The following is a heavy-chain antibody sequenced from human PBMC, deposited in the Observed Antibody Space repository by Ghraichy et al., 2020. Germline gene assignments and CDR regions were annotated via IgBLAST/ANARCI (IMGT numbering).Heavy chain of an antibody. V-gene: IGHV3-48*02. J-gene: IGHJ6*02. CDR1: GFTFSSYS. CDR3: ARMREHWGGRYYYYYGMDV. CDR2: ISSSSNTI. Sequence: GGSLRLSCAASGFTFSSYSMNGVRQAPGKGLEWVAHISSSSNTIYDADSVKGRFTISRDNAKNSLYLQMNSLRDEDTAVYYCARMREHWGGRYYYYYGMDVWGQGTAVTVSS. D-gene: IGHD3-16*01.